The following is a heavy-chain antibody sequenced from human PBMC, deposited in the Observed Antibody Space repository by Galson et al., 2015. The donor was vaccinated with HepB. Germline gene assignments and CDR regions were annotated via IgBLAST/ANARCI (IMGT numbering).Heavy chain of an antibody. CDR2: INPSGGST. J-gene: IGHJ6*02. D-gene: IGHD3-22*01. CDR3: ARDSPYYYDSSGYYTSYYYYGMDV. Sequence: SVKVSCKASGYTFTSYHMHWVRQAPGQGLERMGIINPSGGSTSYAQKLQGRVTITRDTSTSTVYMELSSLRSEDTAVYYCARDSPYYYDSSGYYTSYYYYGMDVWGQGTTVTVSS. V-gene: IGHV1-46*04. CDR1: GYTFTSYH.